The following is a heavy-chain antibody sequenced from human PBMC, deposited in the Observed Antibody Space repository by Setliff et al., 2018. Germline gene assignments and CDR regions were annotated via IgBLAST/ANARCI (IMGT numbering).Heavy chain of an antibody. CDR2: FDPEDGET. D-gene: IGHD3-10*01. CDR1: GYTFTSYY. CDR3: AREGVGFRFYYAYMDV. V-gene: IGHV1-24*01. Sequence: ASVKVSCKASGYTFTSYYMHWVRQAPGKGLEWMGGFDPEDGETIYAQKFQGRVTMTEDTSTDTAYMELSSLRSEATAVYYCAREGVGFRFYYAYMDVWGKGTTVTVSS. J-gene: IGHJ6*03.